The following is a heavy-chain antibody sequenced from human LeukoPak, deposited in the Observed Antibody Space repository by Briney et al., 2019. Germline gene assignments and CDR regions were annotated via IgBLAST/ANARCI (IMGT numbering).Heavy chain of an antibody. CDR1: GGSISSSSYY. J-gene: IGHJ4*02. V-gene: IGHV4-39*01. CDR2: IYYSGST. Sequence: SETLSLTCTVSGGSISSSSYYWGWIRQPPGKGLEWIGSIYYSGSTYYNPSLKSRVTISVDTSKNQFSLKLSSVTAADTAVYYCARRIYCSSTSCYPGYFDYWGQGTLVTVSS. D-gene: IGHD2-2*01. CDR3: ARRIYCSSTSCYPGYFDY.